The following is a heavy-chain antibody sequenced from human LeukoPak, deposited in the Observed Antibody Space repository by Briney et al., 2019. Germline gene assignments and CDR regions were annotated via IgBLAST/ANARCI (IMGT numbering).Heavy chain of an antibody. CDR1: GFTFSSYS. J-gene: IGHJ5*02. D-gene: IGHD5-12*01. V-gene: IGHV3-21*01. Sequence: GGSLRLSCADSGFTFSSYSMNWVRQTPGKGLEWVSSISSSSNYIYYEDSVKGRFTVSRDNAKKSLYLQMNSLRAEDTAVYYCARGGSGYDGLNWFDPWCQGTLVTVSS. CDR2: ISSSSNYI. CDR3: ARGGSGYDGLNWFDP.